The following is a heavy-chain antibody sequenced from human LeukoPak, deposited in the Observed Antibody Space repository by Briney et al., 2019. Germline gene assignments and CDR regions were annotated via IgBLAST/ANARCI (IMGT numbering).Heavy chain of an antibody. CDR2: IYYSGST. D-gene: IGHD4-17*01. CDR1: GGSISSSSYY. CDR3: ARLSATVTTDIFDY. Sequence: SETLSLTCTVSGGSISSSSYYWGWIRQPPGKGLEWIGSIYYSGSTYYNPSLKSRVTISVGTSKNQFSLKLSSVTAADTAVYYCARLSATVTTDIFDYWGQGTLVTVSS. J-gene: IGHJ4*02. V-gene: IGHV4-39*01.